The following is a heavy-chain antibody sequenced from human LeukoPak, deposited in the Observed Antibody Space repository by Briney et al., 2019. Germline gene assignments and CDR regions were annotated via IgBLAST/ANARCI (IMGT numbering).Heavy chain of an antibody. J-gene: IGHJ5*02. Sequence: ASVKVSCKASGGTFSSYAISWVRQAPGQGLEWMGRIIPFLGITNYSQRSQGRVTITADKSTNTAYMELSSLRSEDTAVYYCARGGYYDSSGSNWFDPWGQGTLVTVSS. V-gene: IGHV1-69*04. CDR3: ARGGYYDSSGSNWFDP. D-gene: IGHD3-22*01. CDR1: GGTFSSYA. CDR2: IIPFLGIT.